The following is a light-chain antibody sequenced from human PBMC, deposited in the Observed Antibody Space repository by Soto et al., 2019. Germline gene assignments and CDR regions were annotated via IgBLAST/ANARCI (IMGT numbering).Light chain of an antibody. CDR3: ISYTSDDVRYV. V-gene: IGLV2-14*01. J-gene: IGLJ1*01. Sequence: QSVLTQPASVSGSPGQSITISCTGTNNDIGNYKYVSWYQQHPGKAPKLLIYEISNRPSGISNRFSGSKSGNTASLTISGLQSEDEADYYCISYTSDDVRYVFGTGTKVTVL. CDR1: NNDIGNYKY. CDR2: EIS.